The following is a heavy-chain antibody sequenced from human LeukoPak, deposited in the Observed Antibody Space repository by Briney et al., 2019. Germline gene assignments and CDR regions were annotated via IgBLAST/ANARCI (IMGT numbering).Heavy chain of an antibody. J-gene: IGHJ6*02. Sequence: SETLSLNCTDSGVSINSDYWSWVRQPPWKGLEWIGYMYYSGSSTNYNPSLKSRVTISVDRSKNQFSLKLSSVTAADTAVYYCARQGHKLTLVDYYGMDVWGQGTTVTVSS. CDR1: GVSINSDY. CDR3: ARQGHKLTLVDYYGMDV. CDR2: MYYSGSST. V-gene: IGHV4-59*08. D-gene: IGHD1-26*01.